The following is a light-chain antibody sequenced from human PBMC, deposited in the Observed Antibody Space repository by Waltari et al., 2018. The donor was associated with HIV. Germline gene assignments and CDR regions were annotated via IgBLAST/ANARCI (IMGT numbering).Light chain of an antibody. CDR3: AAWDDSLNGREV. CDR1: TSNIGKNG. CDR2: SYH. J-gene: IGLJ2*01. V-gene: IGLV1-44*01. Sequence: QSAPIQPPSASGAPGKRITLTSSGSTSNIGKNGVTWYQQLPGRPPRLIIDSYHHRASGVPDRFSGSTSGTSASLAISGLQSEDEAVYYCAAWDDSLNGREVFGGGTKLTVL.